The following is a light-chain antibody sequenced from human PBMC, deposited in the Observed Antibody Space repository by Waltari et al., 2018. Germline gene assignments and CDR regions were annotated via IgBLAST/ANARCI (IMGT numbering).Light chain of an antibody. CDR1: QYIANY. CDR2: AAS. V-gene: IGKV1-17*03. J-gene: IGKJ1*01. CDR3: LQHNSYPRT. Sequence: DTQMTQSPSVMSASIGDRVTITCRASQYIANYLAWFQQKPGKAPKRLIYAASNLQSGVPSMFSGSGSGTAFSLTISSLQPEEFATYYCLQHNSYPRTFGQGTKVEIK.